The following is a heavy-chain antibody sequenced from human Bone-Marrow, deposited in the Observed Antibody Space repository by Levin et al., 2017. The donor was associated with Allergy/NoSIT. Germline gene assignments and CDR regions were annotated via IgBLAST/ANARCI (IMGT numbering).Heavy chain of an antibody. J-gene: IGHJ5*02. Sequence: GGSLRLSCAASGFTFSSYSMNWVRQAPGKGLEWVSSISSSSSYIYYADSVKGRFTISRDNAKNSLYLQMNSLRAEDTAVYYCARETYSSSSTVDPWGQGTLVTVSS. CDR3: ARETYSSSSTVDP. D-gene: IGHD6-6*01. V-gene: IGHV3-21*01. CDR2: ISSSSSYI. CDR1: GFTFSSYS.